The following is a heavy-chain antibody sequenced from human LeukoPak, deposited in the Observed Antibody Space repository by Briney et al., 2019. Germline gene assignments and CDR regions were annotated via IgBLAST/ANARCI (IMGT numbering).Heavy chain of an antibody. CDR2: ISYDGSNK. Sequence: AGGSLRLSCAASGFTFSSYAMHWVRQAPGKGLEWVAVISYDGSNKYYADSVKGRFTISRDNSKNTLYLQMNSLRAEDTAVYCCARGEYTATPPGYYFDYWGQGTLVTVSS. CDR1: GFTFSSYA. D-gene: IGHD2-15*01. V-gene: IGHV3-30*04. J-gene: IGHJ4*02. CDR3: ARGEYTATPPGYYFDY.